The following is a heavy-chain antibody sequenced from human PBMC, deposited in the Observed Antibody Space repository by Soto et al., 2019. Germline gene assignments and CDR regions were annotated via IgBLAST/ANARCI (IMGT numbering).Heavy chain of an antibody. D-gene: IGHD3-22*01. Sequence: QVQLVQSGAEVKKPGASVKVSCKASGYTFTGYYMHWVRQAPGQGLEWMGWINPNSGGTNYAQKFQGRVPRTRETSISTAYMELSRLRSDDTAVYYCARFDDYYDSSSYPSIFLEPRDAFDSWGQGTMVTVSS. V-gene: IGHV1-2*02. J-gene: IGHJ3*02. CDR2: INPNSGGT. CDR3: ARFDDYYDSSSYPSIFLEPRDAFDS. CDR1: GYTFTGYY.